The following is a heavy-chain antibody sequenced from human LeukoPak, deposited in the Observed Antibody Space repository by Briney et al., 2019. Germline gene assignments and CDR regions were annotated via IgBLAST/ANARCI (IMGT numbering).Heavy chain of an antibody. J-gene: IGHJ3*02. D-gene: IGHD2-2*01. CDR2: IYYGGST. CDR3: ATRALVVPAAMVPEAFDI. CDR1: GGSITSGDYY. V-gene: IGHV4-30-4*01. Sequence: PQTLSLTCTVSGGSITSGDYYWSWIRQPPGKGLEWIWYIYYGGSTYYNPSLKSRATISVDTSKNPFSLKLSSVTAADTAVYYCATRALVVPAAMVPEAFDIWGQGKMVTVSS.